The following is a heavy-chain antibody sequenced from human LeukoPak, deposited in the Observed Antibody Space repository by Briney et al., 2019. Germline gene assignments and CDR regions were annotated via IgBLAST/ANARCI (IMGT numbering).Heavy chain of an antibody. V-gene: IGHV3-48*03. CDR2: ISSSGSTI. CDR3: ARGHSATVVATPFDY. J-gene: IGHJ4*02. CDR1: GFTFSSYE. Sequence: GGFLRLSCAASGFTFSSYEMNWVRQAPGKGLEWVSYISSSGSTIYYADSVKGRFTISRDNAKNSLYLQMNSLRAEDTAVYYCARGHSATVVATPFDYWGQGTLVTVSS. D-gene: IGHD3-22*01.